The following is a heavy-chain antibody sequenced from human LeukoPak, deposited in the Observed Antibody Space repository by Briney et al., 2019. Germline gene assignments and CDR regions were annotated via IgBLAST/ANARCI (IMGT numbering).Heavy chain of an antibody. D-gene: IGHD3-22*01. CDR2: INPNSGGT. J-gene: IGHJ4*02. Sequence: ASVKVSCKASGYTFTGYFMHWVRQAPGQGLEWMGWINPNSGGTNYAQKFQGRVTMTRDTAISTAYMELSRLRSDDTAVYYCARDERYDSSGYPFDYWGQGTLVPVSS. V-gene: IGHV1-2*02. CDR3: ARDERYDSSGYPFDY. CDR1: GYTFTGYF.